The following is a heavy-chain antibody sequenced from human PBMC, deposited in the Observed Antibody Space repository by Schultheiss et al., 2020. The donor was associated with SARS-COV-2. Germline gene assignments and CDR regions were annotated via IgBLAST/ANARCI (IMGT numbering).Heavy chain of an antibody. CDR3: ARDRPENDYGDYANAFDI. J-gene: IGHJ3*02. Sequence: GGSLRLSCAASGFTFDDYAMHWVRQAPGKGLEWVSGISWNGGSTGYADSVKGRFTISRDNAKNSLYLQMNSLRAEDTALYYCARDRPENDYGDYANAFDIWGQGTMVTVSS. CDR2: ISWNGGST. V-gene: IGHV3-20*04. CDR1: GFTFDDYA. D-gene: IGHD4-17*01.